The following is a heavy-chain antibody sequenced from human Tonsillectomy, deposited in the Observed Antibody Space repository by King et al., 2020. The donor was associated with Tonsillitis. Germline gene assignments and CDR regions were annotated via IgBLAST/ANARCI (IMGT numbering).Heavy chain of an antibody. J-gene: IGHJ4*02. V-gene: IGHV5-51*01. D-gene: IGHD3-10*01. CDR2: IYPDDSDT. CDR1: GYSFTSYW. Sequence: VQLVESGAEVKKPGESLKISCKGSGYSFTSYWIGWVRQMPGKGLEWMGIIYPDDSDTRYSPSFQGQVTISADKSISTAHLQWSSLKASDTAMYFCARHTSGVPSPFDFWGQGTLVTVSS. CDR3: ARHTSGVPSPFDF.